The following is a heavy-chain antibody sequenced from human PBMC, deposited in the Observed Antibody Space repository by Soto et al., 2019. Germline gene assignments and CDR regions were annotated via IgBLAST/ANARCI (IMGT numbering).Heavy chain of an antibody. V-gene: IGHV3-21*01. CDR2: ISSSSTYI. D-gene: IGHD6-19*01. J-gene: IGHJ4*02. Sequence: GGSLRLSCAASGFTFITYSMNWCGQAPGKGLEWVSYISSSSTYIYYADSVKGRFTISRDNAKNSLYLQMNSLRAEDTAVYYCLIAVAGSFAPDYWGQGTLVTVSS. CDR3: LIAVAGSFAPDY. CDR1: GFTFITYS.